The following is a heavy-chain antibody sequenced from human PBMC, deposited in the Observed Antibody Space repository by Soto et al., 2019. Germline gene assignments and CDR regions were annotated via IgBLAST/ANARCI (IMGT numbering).Heavy chain of an antibody. Sequence: QAQLVQSGAEAKQPGASVRVSCKASGYAFTDYAVHWVRQAPGQGLEWMGWINARTGNTGYARKFQGRVTNDRDRSATTAYIEVTSLTSEDTAIYYCAREGAHGAPLDLWGQGTLVTVSS. CDR3: AREGAHGAPLDL. J-gene: IGHJ4*02. CDR2: INARTGNT. CDR1: GYAFTDYA. V-gene: IGHV1-3*01.